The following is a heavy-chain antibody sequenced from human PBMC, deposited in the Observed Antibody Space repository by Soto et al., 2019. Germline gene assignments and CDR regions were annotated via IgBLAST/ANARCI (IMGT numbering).Heavy chain of an antibody. J-gene: IGHJ4*02. D-gene: IGHD3-9*01. CDR3: STSSDTGYIFDF. Sequence: PGGSLRLSCAASGFTLTSYWMSWVRQAPGKGLEWVASIKQNGGEEYYVDSVKGRFTISRDNAKNSLYLEMNSLRAEDRAVYYCSTSSDTGYIFDFWGQVTLVTVSS. CDR1: GFTLTSYW. CDR2: IKQNGGEE. V-gene: IGHV3-7*01.